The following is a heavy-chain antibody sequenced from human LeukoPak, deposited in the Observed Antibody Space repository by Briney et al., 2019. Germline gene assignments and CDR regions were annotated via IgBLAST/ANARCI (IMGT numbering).Heavy chain of an antibody. CDR2: IGTAGDT. V-gene: IGHV3-13*01. Sequence: GGSLRLSCAASGFTFSSYDMHWVRLATGKGLEWVSAIGTAGDTYYPGSVKGRFTISRENAKNSLYLQMSSLRAGDTAVYYCARGYISGSYWSLGYWGQGTLVTVSS. CDR3: ARGYISGSYWSLGY. D-gene: IGHD1-26*01. J-gene: IGHJ4*02. CDR1: GFTFSSYD.